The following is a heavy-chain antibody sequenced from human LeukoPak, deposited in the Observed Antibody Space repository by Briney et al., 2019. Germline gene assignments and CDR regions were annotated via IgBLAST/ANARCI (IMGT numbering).Heavy chain of an antibody. J-gene: IGHJ4*02. CDR2: IASDGSST. V-gene: IGHV3-74*01. CDR3: ARGRPHGNDY. CDR1: GFTFSSYS. Sequence: GGSLRLSCAASGFTFSSYSMNWVRQAPGKGLVWVSRIASDGSSTTYADSVKGRFSISRDNAKNTLYLQMNSLRVEDTAVYYCARGRPHGNDYWGQGTLVTVSS. D-gene: IGHD4-23*01.